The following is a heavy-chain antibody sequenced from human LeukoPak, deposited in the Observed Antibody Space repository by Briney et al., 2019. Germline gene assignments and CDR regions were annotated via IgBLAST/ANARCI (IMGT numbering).Heavy chain of an antibody. Sequence: ASVKVSCKTSGYSFIGYYMHWVRQAPGQGLEWTGWINSNSGVTNYAQKFQGRVTMTRDTSISTVYMELGSLTSDDTAVYYCARVGYFGSGSYYRDYFEYWGQGTLVTVSS. D-gene: IGHD3-10*01. CDR3: ARVGYFGSGSYYRDYFEY. CDR1: GYSFIGYY. V-gene: IGHV1-2*02. J-gene: IGHJ4*02. CDR2: INSNSGVT.